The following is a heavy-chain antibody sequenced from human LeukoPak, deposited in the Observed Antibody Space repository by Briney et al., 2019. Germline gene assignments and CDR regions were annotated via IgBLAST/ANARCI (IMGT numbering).Heavy chain of an antibody. CDR3: AKASATAVAGFDY. CDR2: LSPRGGPT. D-gene: IGHD6-19*01. CDR1: GFXFNISA. V-gene: IGHV3-23*01. J-gene: IGHJ4*02. Sequence: GESLRLSCAASGFXFNISAMNWVRQAPGKALEWVSSLSPRGGPTFYSDSVRGRFTISRDNSKNTLYLQMNSLRAEDTAVYYCAKASATAVAGFDYWGQGALVTVSA.